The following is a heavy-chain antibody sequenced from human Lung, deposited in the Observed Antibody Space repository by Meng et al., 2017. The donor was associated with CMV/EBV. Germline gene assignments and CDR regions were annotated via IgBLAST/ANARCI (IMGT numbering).Heavy chain of an antibody. J-gene: IGHJ6*02. Sequence: GGSLRLXCAASGFTFSSYWMHWVRQAPGKGLVWVSRINSDGSSTSYADSVKGRFTISRDNAKNTLYLQMNSLRAEDTAVYYCARDKVRYYDFWSGYGGMDVWGQGTTVTVPS. CDR2: INSDGSST. V-gene: IGHV3-74*01. CDR1: GFTFSSYW. CDR3: ARDKVRYYDFWSGYGGMDV. D-gene: IGHD3-3*01.